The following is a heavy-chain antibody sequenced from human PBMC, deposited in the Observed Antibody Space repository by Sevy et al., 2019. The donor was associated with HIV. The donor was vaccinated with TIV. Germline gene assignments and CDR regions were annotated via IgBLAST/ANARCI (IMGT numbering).Heavy chain of an antibody. Sequence: ASVKVSCKACGFTFTSSAVQWVRQARGQRLEWIGWIVVGSGNTNYAQKFQERVTITRDMSTSTAYMELSSLRSEDTAVYYCAALSRDYDFWSGYPFDYWGQGTLVTVSS. V-gene: IGHV1-58*01. J-gene: IGHJ4*02. CDR2: IVVGSGNT. CDR1: GFTFTSSA. D-gene: IGHD3-3*01. CDR3: AALSRDYDFWSGYPFDY.